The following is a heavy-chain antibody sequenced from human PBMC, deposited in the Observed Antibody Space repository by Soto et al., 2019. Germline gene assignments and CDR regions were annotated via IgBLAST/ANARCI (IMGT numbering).Heavy chain of an antibody. CDR1: GGSISSGDYY. CDR2: IYYSGST. J-gene: IGHJ4*02. D-gene: IGHD6-13*01. CDR3: ARVDSSSWYWVLDY. Sequence: QVQLQESGPGLVKPSQTLSLTCTVSGGSISSGDYYWSWIRQPPGKGLEWIGNIYYSGSTSYNPSLKSRVTMSVDTSKNQFSLNLSSVTAADTAVYYCARVDSSSWYWVLDYWGQGTLVTVSS. V-gene: IGHV4-30-4*01.